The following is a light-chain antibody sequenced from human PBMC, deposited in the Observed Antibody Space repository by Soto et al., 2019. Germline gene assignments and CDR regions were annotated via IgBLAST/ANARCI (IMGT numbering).Light chain of an antibody. V-gene: IGLV6-57*02. J-gene: IGLJ2*01. CDR3: QSYDTTNRALVV. CDR1: SGSIASSY. Sequence: NFMLTQPHSVSESPGKTVTISCTGSSGSIASSYVQWYQQRPGSAPTTVIFGNNQRPSGVPARFSGSIDISSISASLIISGLKADDEADYYCQSYDTTNRALVVFGGGTKLTVL. CDR2: GNN.